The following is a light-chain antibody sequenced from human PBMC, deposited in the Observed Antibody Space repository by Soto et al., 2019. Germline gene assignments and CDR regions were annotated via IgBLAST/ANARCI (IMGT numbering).Light chain of an antibody. CDR1: SSDVGGYND. Sequence: QSALTQPASVSGSPGQSITISCTGTSSDVGGYNDVSWYQQHPGKAPKLMIYDVSNRPSGVSNRFSGSKSGNTASLTISGLQAEDEDDSYCFANTSISTYVFGTGTKVTVL. V-gene: IGLV2-14*01. CDR3: FANTSISTYV. J-gene: IGLJ1*01. CDR2: DVS.